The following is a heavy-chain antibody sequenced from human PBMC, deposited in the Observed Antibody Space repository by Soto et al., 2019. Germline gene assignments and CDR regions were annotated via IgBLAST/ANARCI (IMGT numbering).Heavy chain of an antibody. D-gene: IGHD2-15*01. CDR1: GFTFSSYA. CDR3: ARGTVVVAGIFDY. CDR2: ISYDGSNK. J-gene: IGHJ4*02. Sequence: PGGSLRLSCAASGFTFSSYAMHWVRQAPGKGLEWVAVISYDGSNKYYADSVKGRFTISRDNSKNTLYLQMNSLRAEDTAVYYCARGTVVVAGIFDYWGQGTLVTVSS. V-gene: IGHV3-30-3*01.